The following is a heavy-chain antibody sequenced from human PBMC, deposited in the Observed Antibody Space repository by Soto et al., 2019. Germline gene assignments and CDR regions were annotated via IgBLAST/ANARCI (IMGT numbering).Heavy chain of an antibody. D-gene: IGHD3-10*01. CDR3: ARLRSSDGNYYYYGMDV. V-gene: IGHV3-30-3*01. Sequence: GATLSLSCEVPGVTFSSYAMHWVRQAPGKGLEWVAVISYDGSNKYYEDSVKGRFTISRDNSKNTLYLQMNSLRAEDTAVYYCARLRSSDGNYYYYGMDVWGQGTTVTVSS. J-gene: IGHJ6*02. CDR1: GVTFSSYA. CDR2: ISYDGSNK.